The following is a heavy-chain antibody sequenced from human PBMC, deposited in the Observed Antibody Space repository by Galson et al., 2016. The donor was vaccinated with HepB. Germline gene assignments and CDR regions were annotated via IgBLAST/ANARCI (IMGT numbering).Heavy chain of an antibody. V-gene: IGHV6-1*01. Sequence: CAISGDSVSSNSVAWNWIRQSPSRGLEWLGRTYYRSKWYNDYAVSVKSRITINPDTSKNQFSLNLSSVTAADTAVYYCARDSEPGKYGSGSGSFDYWGQGTLVTVSS. J-gene: IGHJ4*02. CDR2: TYYRSKWYN. CDR3: ARDSEPGKYGSGSGSFDY. D-gene: IGHD3-10*01. CDR1: GDSVSSNSVA.